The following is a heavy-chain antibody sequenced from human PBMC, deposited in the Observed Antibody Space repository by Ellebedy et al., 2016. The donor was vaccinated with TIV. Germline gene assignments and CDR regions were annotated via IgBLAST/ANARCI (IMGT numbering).Heavy chain of an antibody. J-gene: IGHJ4*02. CDR2: ISCNSGSV. CDR1: GFTSDDFA. CDR3: ARVDTAMADGSYFDY. Sequence: GGSLRLSCAASGFTSDDFAIHWVRQAPGKGLEKVSRISCNSGSVLYVDSVKGRFTISRDNAKNSLYLQMNSLRAEDTAVYYCARVDTAMADGSYFDYWGQGTLVTVSS. V-gene: IGHV3-9*02. D-gene: IGHD5-18*01.